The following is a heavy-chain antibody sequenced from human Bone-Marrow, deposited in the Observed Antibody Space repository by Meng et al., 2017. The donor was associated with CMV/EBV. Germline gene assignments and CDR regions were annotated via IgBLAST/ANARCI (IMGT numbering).Heavy chain of an antibody. J-gene: IGHJ6*02. D-gene: IGHD5-18*01. V-gene: IGHV3-48*04. CDR1: GFTFSSYS. CDR3: ARDHESSYGLGYYYYYGMDV. CDR2: ISSSSSTI. Sequence: GESLKISCAASGFTFSSYSMNWVRQAPGKGLEWVSYISSSSSTIYYADSVKGRFTISRDNAKNSLYLQMNSLRAEDTAVYYCARDHESSYGLGYYYYYGMDVWGQGTTVTVPS.